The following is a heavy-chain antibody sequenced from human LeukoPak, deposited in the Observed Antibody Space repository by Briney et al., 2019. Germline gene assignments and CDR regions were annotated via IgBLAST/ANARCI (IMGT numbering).Heavy chain of an antibody. CDR3: AKNPRLEGWIYFDS. CDR2: ISGSGGRI. D-gene: IGHD1-1*01. CDR1: GFTFSSYS. J-gene: IGHJ4*02. V-gene: IGHV3-23*01. Sequence: GGSLRLSCAASGFTFSSYSMSWVRQAPGKGLEWVSSISGSGGRIDYADSVKGRFTISRDNSKNTLSLQMNSLTAGDTAVYYCAKNPRLEGWIYFDSWGQGILVTVSS.